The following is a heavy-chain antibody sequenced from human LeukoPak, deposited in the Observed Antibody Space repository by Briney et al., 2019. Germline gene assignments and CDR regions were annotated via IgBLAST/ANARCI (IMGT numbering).Heavy chain of an antibody. CDR2: IHYCGST. D-gene: IGHD4-17*01. CDR3: ARHYPDHYGDAFDY. CDR1: GGSISGYY. Sequence: SETLSLTCSVSGGSISGYYWIWIRQPPGKGLEWIGFIHYCGSTTYNPSFKSRLTISVDTSKNQFSLKLSSVTAADTAVYYCARHYPDHYGDAFDYWGQGTLVTVSS. J-gene: IGHJ4*02. V-gene: IGHV4-59*08.